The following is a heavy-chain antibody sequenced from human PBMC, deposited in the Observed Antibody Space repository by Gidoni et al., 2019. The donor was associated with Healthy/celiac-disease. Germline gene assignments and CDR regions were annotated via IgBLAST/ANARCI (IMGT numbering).Heavy chain of an antibody. Sequence: QVQLVQSGAEVTKPGASVKVSCKAAGYTFTSYYMHWVRQAPGQGLEWMGIINPSGGSTSYAQKFQGRVTMTRDTSTSTVYMELSSLRSEDTAVYYCAREVLVVVVAATPSERRFSGWFDPWGQGTLVTVSS. D-gene: IGHD2-15*01. CDR2: INPSGGST. CDR3: AREVLVVVVAATPSERRFSGWFDP. V-gene: IGHV1-46*01. J-gene: IGHJ5*02. CDR1: GYTFTSYY.